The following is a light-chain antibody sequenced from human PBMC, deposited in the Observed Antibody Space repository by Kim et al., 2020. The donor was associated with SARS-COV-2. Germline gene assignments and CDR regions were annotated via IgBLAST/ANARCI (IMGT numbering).Light chain of an antibody. CDR3: QSFDSSNHWV. V-gene: IGLV6-57*01. CDR2: EHN. Sequence: KTVIISCIRSSGSMAGNYVQGYQQRPGSSPTTIICEHNDRPFGVPDRFSCSIDSSSNSASLTISGLQTEDEADYYCQSFDSSNHWVFGGGTQLTVL. CDR1: SGSMAGNY. J-gene: IGLJ3*02.